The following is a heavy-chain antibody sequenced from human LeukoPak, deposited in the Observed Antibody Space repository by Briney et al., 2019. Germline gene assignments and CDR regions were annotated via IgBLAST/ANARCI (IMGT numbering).Heavy chain of an antibody. Sequence: SETLSLTCSVSGGSISSSSNYYWGWIRQPPGKGLEWIGSIYYSGSTYYNTSLKSRVTISVDTSKNQFSLKLSSVTAADTAVYYCARDLTWSITGTTWGQGTLVTVSS. CDR1: GGSISSSSNYY. D-gene: IGHD1-20*01. CDR2: IYYSGST. J-gene: IGHJ5*02. V-gene: IGHV4-39*07. CDR3: ARDLTWSITGTT.